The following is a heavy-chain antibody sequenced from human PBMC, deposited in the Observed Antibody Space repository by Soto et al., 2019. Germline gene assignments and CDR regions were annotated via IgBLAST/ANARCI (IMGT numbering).Heavy chain of an antibody. CDR1: GFTFSDFY. CDR3: AREMVIVATNYYYYGMDV. D-gene: IGHD2-15*01. Sequence: GGSLRLSCAASGFTFSDFYMSWIRQAPGKGLEWVSYISGSGGTIYYADSVKGRFTIARDNAKNSLYLHMTSLRREDTAIYYCAREMVIVATNYYYYGMDVWGQGTTVTVS. J-gene: IGHJ6*02. V-gene: IGHV3-11*01. CDR2: ISGSGGTI.